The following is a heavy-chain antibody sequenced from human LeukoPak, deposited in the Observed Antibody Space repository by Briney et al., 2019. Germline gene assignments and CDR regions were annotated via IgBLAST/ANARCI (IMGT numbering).Heavy chain of an antibody. V-gene: IGHV3-74*01. CDR2: INSDGSST. Sequence: GGSLRLSCAASGFTFSTYWMHWVRQAPGKGLVWVSRINSDGSSTTYADSVKGRFTISGDNAKNTLYLQMNSLRAEDTAVYYCAKSRRAYCSGGSCFGLWDYWGQGTLVTVSS. J-gene: IGHJ4*02. D-gene: IGHD2-15*01. CDR1: GFTFSTYW. CDR3: AKSRRAYCSGGSCFGLWDY.